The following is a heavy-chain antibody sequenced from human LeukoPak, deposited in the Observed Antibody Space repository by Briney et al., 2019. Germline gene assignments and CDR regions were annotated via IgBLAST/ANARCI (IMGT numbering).Heavy chain of an antibody. CDR1: GGSVSSGSYY. CDR3: ARDGVGNWLDP. J-gene: IGHJ5*02. V-gene: IGHV4-61*01. Sequence: SETLSLTCTVSGGSVSSGSYYWSWIRQPPGKGLEWIGYIYYSGSTNYNPSLKSRVTISVDTSKNQFSLKLSSVTAADTVVYYCARDGVGNWLDPWGQGTLVTVSS. CDR2: IYYSGST. D-gene: IGHD1-26*01.